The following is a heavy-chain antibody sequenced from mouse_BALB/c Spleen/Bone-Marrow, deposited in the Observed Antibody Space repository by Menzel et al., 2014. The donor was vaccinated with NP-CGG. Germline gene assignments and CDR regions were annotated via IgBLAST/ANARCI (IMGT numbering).Heavy chain of an antibody. CDR3: AGGNYRFAY. CDR2: IDPENGNT. CDR1: GFNIKDYY. Sequence: EVNLVESGAELVRPGALVKLSCKASGFNIKDYYMHWVKQRPEQGLEWIGWIDPENGNTIYDPKFQGKASITADTSSNTAYLQLSSLTSEDTAVYYCAGGNYRFAYWGQGTLVTVSA. D-gene: IGHD2-1*01. V-gene: IGHV14-1*02. J-gene: IGHJ3*01.